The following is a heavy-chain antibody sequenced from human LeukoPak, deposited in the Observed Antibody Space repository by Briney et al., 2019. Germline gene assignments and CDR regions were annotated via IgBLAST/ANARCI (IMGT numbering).Heavy chain of an antibody. D-gene: IGHD6-19*01. CDR3: ARRKGYSSVDY. J-gene: IGHJ4*02. CDR2: MHYSGST. V-gene: IGHV4-59*08. Sequence: TSETLSLTCSVTGGSISSYYWSWIRQPPGKGLEWIGYMHYSGSTAYNPSLKSRATISLDTSQNQFSLKLSSVTAADTAVYYCARRKGYSSVDYWGQGTLVTVSS. CDR1: GGSISSYY.